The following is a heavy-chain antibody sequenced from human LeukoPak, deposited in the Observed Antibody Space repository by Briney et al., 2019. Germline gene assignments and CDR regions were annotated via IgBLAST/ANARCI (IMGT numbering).Heavy chain of an antibody. CDR3: ARDGIYGDYGH. Sequence: GGSLRLSCAASGFTFSSYWMHWVRQAPGKGLVWVSRINSDGSSTSYADSVKGRLTISRDNAKNTLYLQMNSLRAEDTAVYYCARDGIYGDYGHWGQGTLVTVSS. D-gene: IGHD4-17*01. J-gene: IGHJ4*02. CDR2: INSDGSST. CDR1: GFTFSSYW. V-gene: IGHV3-74*01.